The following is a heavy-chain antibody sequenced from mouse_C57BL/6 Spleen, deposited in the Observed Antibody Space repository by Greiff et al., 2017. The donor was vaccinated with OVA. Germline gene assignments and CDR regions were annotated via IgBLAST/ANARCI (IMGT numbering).Heavy chain of an antibody. J-gene: IGHJ2*01. CDR3: TTRTTVGYGFDY. CDR2: IDPENGDT. V-gene: IGHV14-4*01. D-gene: IGHD1-1*01. Sequence: VQLKQSGAELVRPGASVKLSCTASGFNIKDDYMHWVKQRPEQGLEWIGWIDPENGDTEYASKFQGKATITADTSSNTAYMQLSSLTSEATAVYYCTTRTTVGYGFDYWGQGTTLTVSS. CDR1: GFNIKDDY.